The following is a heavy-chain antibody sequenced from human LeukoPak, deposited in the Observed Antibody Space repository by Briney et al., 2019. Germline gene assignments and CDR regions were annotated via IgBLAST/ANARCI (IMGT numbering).Heavy chain of an antibody. CDR2: ISYDGSNK. J-gene: IGHJ6*02. CDR3: AKEIYPTYYYGMDV. CDR1: GFTFSTYA. V-gene: IGHV3-30-3*01. Sequence: GGSLRLSCAASGFTFSTYAMNWVRQAPGKGLEWVAVISYDGSNKYYADSVKGRFTISRDNSKNSLYLQMNSLRTEDTALYYCAKEIYPTYYYGMDVWGQGTTVTVSS.